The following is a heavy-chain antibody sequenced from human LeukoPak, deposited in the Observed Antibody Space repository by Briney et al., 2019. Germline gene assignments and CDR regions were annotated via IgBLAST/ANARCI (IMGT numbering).Heavy chain of an antibody. Sequence: PGGSLRLSCAASGFTFSDYYMSWIRQAPGKGLEGVSYISSRGSTIYYADSVKGRFTISMDNAKNTLYLQMNSLRAEDTAVYYCAKDLYYDILTGSAFDYWGQGTLVTVSS. CDR2: ISSRGSTI. J-gene: IGHJ4*02. V-gene: IGHV3-11*01. CDR3: AKDLYYDILTGSAFDY. D-gene: IGHD3-9*01. CDR1: GFTFSDYY.